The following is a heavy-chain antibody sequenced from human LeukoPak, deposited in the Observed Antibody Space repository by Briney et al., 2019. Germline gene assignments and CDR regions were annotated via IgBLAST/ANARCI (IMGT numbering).Heavy chain of an antibody. D-gene: IGHD3-9*01. J-gene: IGHJ4*02. Sequence: GGSLRLSCAASGFTFNYHSMSWVRQAPGKGLEWVANIKQDGSEKYYVDSAKGRFTISRDNAKNSLYLQMNSLRAEDTAVYYCTRDFTPHYYDILTGYYSNFDYWGQGTLVTVSS. CDR1: GFTFNYHS. V-gene: IGHV3-7*01. CDR3: TRDFTPHYYDILTGYYSNFDY. CDR2: IKQDGSEK.